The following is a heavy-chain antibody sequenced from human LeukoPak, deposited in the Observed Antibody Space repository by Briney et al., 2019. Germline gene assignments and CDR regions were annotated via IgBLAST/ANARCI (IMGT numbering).Heavy chain of an antibody. CDR1: GGSISSGDYY. V-gene: IGHV4-30-4*01. Sequence: SQTLSLTCTVSGGSISSGDYYWSWIRQPPGKGLEWIGYIYYSGSTYYNPSLKSRVTISVDTSKNQFSLKLSSVTAADTAVHYCVGHTVVTPTGAFDIWGQGTMVTVSS. D-gene: IGHD4-23*01. J-gene: IGHJ3*02. CDR2: IYYSGST. CDR3: VGHTVVTPTGAFDI.